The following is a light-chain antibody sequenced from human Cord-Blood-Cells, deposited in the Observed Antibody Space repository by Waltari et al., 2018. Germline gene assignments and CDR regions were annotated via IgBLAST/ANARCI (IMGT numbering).Light chain of an antibody. CDR3: QQYYSTPLT. Sequence: VLTQSPGTLSLSPWERATLSCSASQSVSSSYLAWYQQKPGQPPKLPIYWASTRESGVPDRFSGSGSGTDFTLTISSLQAEDVAVYYCQQYYSTPLTFGGGTKVEIK. J-gene: IGKJ4*01. CDR2: WAS. CDR1: QSVSSSY. V-gene: IGKV4-1*01.